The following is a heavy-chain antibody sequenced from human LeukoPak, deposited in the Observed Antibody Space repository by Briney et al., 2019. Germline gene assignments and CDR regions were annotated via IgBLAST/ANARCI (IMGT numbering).Heavy chain of an antibody. CDR3: ARALYDDHYYDSSGYYYPSLDFDY. V-gene: IGHV1-18*01. CDR1: GYTLTSYG. CDR2: ISAYNGNT. Sequence: ASVKVSCKASGYTLTSYGISWVRQAPGQGLEWMGWISAYNGNTNYAQKLKGRVTMTTDTSTSTAYMELRSLRSDDTAVYYCARALYDDHYYDSSGYYYPSLDFDYWGQGTLVTVSS. D-gene: IGHD3-22*01. J-gene: IGHJ4*02.